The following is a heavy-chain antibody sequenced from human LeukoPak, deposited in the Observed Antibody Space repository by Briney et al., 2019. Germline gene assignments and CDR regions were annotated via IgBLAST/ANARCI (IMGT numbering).Heavy chain of an antibody. CDR1: GGSISSGDYY. J-gene: IGHJ3*02. Sequence: SQTLSLTCTVSGGSISSGDYYWSWIRQPPRKGLEWIGYIYYSGSTYYNPSLKSRVTISVDTSKNQFSLKLSSVTAADTAVYYCARGSRDGYNYDAFDIWGQGTMVTVSS. V-gene: IGHV4-30-4*01. D-gene: IGHD5-24*01. CDR3: ARGSRDGYNYDAFDI. CDR2: IYYSGST.